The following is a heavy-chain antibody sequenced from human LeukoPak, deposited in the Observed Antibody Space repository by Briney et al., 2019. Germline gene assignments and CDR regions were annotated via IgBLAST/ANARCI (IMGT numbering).Heavy chain of an antibody. Sequence: ASVKVSCKASGYTFTGYYIHWVRQAPGQGLEWMGWISAYNGNTNYAQKLQGRVTMTTDTSTSTAYMELRSLRSDDTAVYYCARGGVVPGHYYYMDVWGKGTTVTISS. CDR3: ARGGVVPGHYYYMDV. CDR1: GYTFTGYY. V-gene: IGHV1-18*04. J-gene: IGHJ6*03. CDR2: ISAYNGNT. D-gene: IGHD3-10*01.